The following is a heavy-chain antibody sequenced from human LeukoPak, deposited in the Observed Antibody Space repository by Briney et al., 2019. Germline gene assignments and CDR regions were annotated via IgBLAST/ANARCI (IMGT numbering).Heavy chain of an antibody. D-gene: IGHD3-10*01. V-gene: IGHV1-2*06. CDR1: GYTFTGYY. Sequence: ASVKVSCKASGYTFTGYYMHWVRQAPGQGLEWMRRINPNSGGTNYAQRFQGRVTMTRDTSISTAYMELSRLRSDDTAVYYCARRAGGSGFNWFDPWGQGTLVTVSS. CDR2: INPNSGGT. J-gene: IGHJ5*02. CDR3: ARRAGGSGFNWFDP.